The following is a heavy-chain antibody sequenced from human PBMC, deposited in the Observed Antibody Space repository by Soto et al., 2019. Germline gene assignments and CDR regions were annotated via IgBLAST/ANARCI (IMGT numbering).Heavy chain of an antibody. CDR3: ARHLSSLEIFGVASYYYYYMDV. D-gene: IGHD3-3*01. Sequence: GESLKISCKGSGYSFTSYWIGWVRQMPGKGLEWMGIIYPGDSDTRYSPSFQGQVTISADKSISTAYLQWSSLKASDTAMYYCARHLSSLEIFGVASYYYYYMDVWGKGTTVTVSS. CDR2: IYPGDSDT. J-gene: IGHJ6*03. CDR1: GYSFTSYW. V-gene: IGHV5-51*01.